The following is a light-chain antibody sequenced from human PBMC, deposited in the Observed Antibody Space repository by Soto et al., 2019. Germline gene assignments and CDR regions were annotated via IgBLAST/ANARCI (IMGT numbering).Light chain of an antibody. Sequence: DIQMTQSPSSLSASVGDRVTITFLASQSISSYLNWYQQKPGKAPKLLIYAASSLHSGVPSRFSGSGSGTDFTLTISSLQPEDFATYYCQQTYSTPWTFGQGTKVDIK. CDR2: AAS. J-gene: IGKJ1*01. V-gene: IGKV1-39*01. CDR3: QQTYSTPWT. CDR1: QSISSY.